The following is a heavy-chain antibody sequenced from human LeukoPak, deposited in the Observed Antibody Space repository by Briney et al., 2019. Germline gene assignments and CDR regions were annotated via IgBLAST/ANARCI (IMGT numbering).Heavy chain of an antibody. J-gene: IGHJ4*02. Sequence: PGGSLRLSCAASGFTFSSDWMSWVRQAPGKGLEWVANIKQDGSEKYYVDSVKGRFTISRDNAKNSLYLQMNSLRAEDTAVYYCALYDYVWGSYRYTIDYWGQGTLVTVSS. V-gene: IGHV3-7*01. CDR1: GFTFSSDW. CDR3: ALYDYVWGSYRYTIDY. CDR2: IKQDGSEK. D-gene: IGHD3-16*02.